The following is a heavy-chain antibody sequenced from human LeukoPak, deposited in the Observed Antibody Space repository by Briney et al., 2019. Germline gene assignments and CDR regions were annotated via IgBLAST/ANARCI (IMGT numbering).Heavy chain of an antibody. V-gene: IGHV1-69*01. D-gene: IGHD3-10*01. CDR1: GGTFSSYA. J-gene: IGHJ6*03. Sequence: SVKVSCKASGGTFSSYAISWVRQAAGQGLEWMGWIIPIFGTANYAQKFQGRVTITADESTSTAYMELSSLRSEDTAVYYCARGKLPGGDYYYYMDVWGKGTTVTVSS. CDR3: ARGKLPGGDYYYYMDV. CDR2: IIPIFGTA.